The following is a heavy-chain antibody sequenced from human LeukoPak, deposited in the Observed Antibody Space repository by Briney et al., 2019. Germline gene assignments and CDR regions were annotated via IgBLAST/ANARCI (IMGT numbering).Heavy chain of an antibody. CDR3: ATFPHGGMGYYYYYMDV. Sequence: GGSLRLSCAASGFTFSSYWMHWVRQAPGKGLVWVSRINTDGSSTSYADSVKGRFTISRDNAKNTLYLQMNSLRAEDTAVYFCATFPHGGMGYYYYYMDVWGKGTTVTVSS. J-gene: IGHJ6*03. CDR2: INTDGSST. CDR1: GFTFSSYW. D-gene: IGHD2-8*01. V-gene: IGHV3-74*01.